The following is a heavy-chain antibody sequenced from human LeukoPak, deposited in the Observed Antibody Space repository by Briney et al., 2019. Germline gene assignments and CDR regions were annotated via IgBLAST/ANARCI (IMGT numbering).Heavy chain of an antibody. D-gene: IGHD1-20*01. CDR3: GRFPIITGIDY. CDR1: GFTFSSYW. V-gene: IGHV3-7*01. CDR2: IKRDGSEK. Sequence: GGSLRLSCAASGFTFSSYWMSWVRQAPGKGLEWVADIKRDGSEKYYVDSVKGRFTISRDNAKNSLYLQMNSMRAEDTAVYYCGRFPIITGIDYWGQGTLVIVSS. J-gene: IGHJ4*02.